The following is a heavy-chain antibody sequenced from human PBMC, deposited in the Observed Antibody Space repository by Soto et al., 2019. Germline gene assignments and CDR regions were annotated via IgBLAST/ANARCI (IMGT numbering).Heavy chain of an antibody. D-gene: IGHD3-10*01. Sequence: QVQLVESGGGVVQPGRSLRLSCAASGFTFSSYAMHWVRQAPGKGLEWVAVISYDGSNKYYADSVKGRFTISRDNSKNTLYLQMNSLRAEDTAVYYCAREGGYGSGSYYRYYFDYWGQGTLVTVSS. CDR1: GFTFSSYA. J-gene: IGHJ4*02. CDR3: AREGGYGSGSYYRYYFDY. V-gene: IGHV3-30-3*01. CDR2: ISYDGSNK.